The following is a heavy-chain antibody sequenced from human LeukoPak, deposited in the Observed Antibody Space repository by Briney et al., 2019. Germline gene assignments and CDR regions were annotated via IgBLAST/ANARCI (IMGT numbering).Heavy chain of an antibody. J-gene: IGHJ4*02. CDR1: GFTFSSYE. Sequence: PGGSLRLSCAASGFTFSSYEMNWVRQAPGKGLEWISYISSSGSTIYYADSVKGRFTIPRDNAKNSLYLQMNSLRAEDTAVYYCARDREAIFDYWGQGTLVTVSS. CDR2: ISSSGSTI. V-gene: IGHV3-48*03. CDR3: ARDREAIFDY.